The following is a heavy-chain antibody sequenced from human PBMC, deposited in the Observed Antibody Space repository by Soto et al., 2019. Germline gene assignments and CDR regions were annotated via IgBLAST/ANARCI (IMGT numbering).Heavy chain of an antibody. D-gene: IGHD2-2*01. CDR1: GYTFTGYY. CDR2: INPNSGGT. Sequence: ASVKVSCKASGYTFTGYYMHWVRQAPGQGLEWMGWINPNSGGTNYAQKFQGWVTMTRDTAISTAYMERSRLRSDDTAVYYCARDWVVPAAMPVRLDDYYYGMDVWGQGTTVTVSS. V-gene: IGHV1-2*04. CDR3: ARDWVVPAAMPVRLDDYYYGMDV. J-gene: IGHJ6*02.